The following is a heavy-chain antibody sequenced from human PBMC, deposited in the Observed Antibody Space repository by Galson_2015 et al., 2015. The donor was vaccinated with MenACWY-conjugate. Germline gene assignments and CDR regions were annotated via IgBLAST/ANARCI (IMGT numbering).Heavy chain of an antibody. CDR2: IKKDESKK. J-gene: IGHJ3*02. V-gene: IGHV3-7*03. CDR3: AIDNSPYTTYDGSIFYYDAFDI. CDR1: GFTFSNYW. Sequence: SLRLSCAASGFTFSNYWMTWLRQAPGKGLEWVANIKKDESKKYYVDSVKGRFTVSRDNAKNSLYLQMNSLRAEDTAVYYCAIDNSPYTTYDGSIFYYDAFDIWGPRTMITASS. D-gene: IGHD3-3*02.